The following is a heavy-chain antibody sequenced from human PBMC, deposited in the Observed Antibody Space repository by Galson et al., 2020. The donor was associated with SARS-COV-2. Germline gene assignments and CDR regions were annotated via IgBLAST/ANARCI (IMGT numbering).Heavy chain of an antibody. V-gene: IGHV3-7*01. CDR3: AGWGLCGGGKCHANF. CDR1: GFTFSTFW. Sequence: QLGESLKISCAASGFTFSTFWMNWVRQAPGKGLEWVANIKPDGSEKRYVDLVKGRFTVSRDNAKNSLYLQMNSLRAEDTAVYYCAGWGLCGGGKCHANFWGQGTLVTVSS. CDR2: IKPDGSEK. D-gene: IGHD2-21*01. J-gene: IGHJ4*02.